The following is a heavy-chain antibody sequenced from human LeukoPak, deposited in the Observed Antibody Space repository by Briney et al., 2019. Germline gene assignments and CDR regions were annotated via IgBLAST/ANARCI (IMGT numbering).Heavy chain of an antibody. V-gene: IGHV3-43*02. CDR3: AKDISRNFVVVPAADY. CDR1: GFNFDDYA. CDR2: ISGDGGST. Sequence: QPGGSLRLSCAASGFNFDDYAMHWVRQPPGKSLEWVSLISGDGGSTYYADSVKGRFTVSRDNSKNSLYLQMNSLRTEDTALYYCAKDISRNFVVVPAADYWGQGTLVTVSS. D-gene: IGHD2-2*01. J-gene: IGHJ4*02.